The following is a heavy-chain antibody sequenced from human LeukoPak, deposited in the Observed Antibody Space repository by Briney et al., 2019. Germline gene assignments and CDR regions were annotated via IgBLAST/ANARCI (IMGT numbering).Heavy chain of an antibody. V-gene: IGHV3-7*01. CDR2: MDQGGSTK. Sequence: PGGSLRLSCAASGFTFNTYWMTWVRQAPGKGLEWVANMDQGGSTKYYVDSLKGRLTISRDNAKNSLYLQMNSLRAEDTAVYYCVRDKGGRSGAIYYDAFDVWGQGTMVTVSS. CDR1: GFTFNTYW. D-gene: IGHD1-26*01. J-gene: IGHJ3*01. CDR3: VRDKGGRSGAIYYDAFDV.